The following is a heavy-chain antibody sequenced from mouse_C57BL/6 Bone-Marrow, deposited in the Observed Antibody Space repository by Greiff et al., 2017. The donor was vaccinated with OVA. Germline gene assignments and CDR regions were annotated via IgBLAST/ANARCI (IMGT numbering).Heavy chain of an antibody. CDR2: IHPNSGST. CDR1: GYTFTSYW. CDR3: VYGSSYVGLDY. J-gene: IGHJ2*01. Sequence: QVQLQQSGAELVKPGASVKLSCKASGYTFTSYWMHWVKQRPGQGLEWIGMIHPNSGSTNYNEKFKSKATLTVDKSSSTAYMQLSSLTSEDSAVYDCVYGSSYVGLDYGGQGTTLTVSS. V-gene: IGHV1-64*01. D-gene: IGHD1-1*01.